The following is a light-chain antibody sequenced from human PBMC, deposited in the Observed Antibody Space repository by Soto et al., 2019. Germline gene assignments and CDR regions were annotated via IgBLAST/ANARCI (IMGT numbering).Light chain of an antibody. Sequence: EIVLTQSPGTLSLSPGERATLSCRASQSGSSSYLAWYQQKTGQAPRLLIYGASNRATGIPDRFSGSGSGTDFTFTISRLEPEDFAVYYCQQYGSSPLTFGGGTKVDIK. CDR3: QQYGSSPLT. CDR2: GAS. J-gene: IGKJ4*01. V-gene: IGKV3-20*01. CDR1: QSGSSSY.